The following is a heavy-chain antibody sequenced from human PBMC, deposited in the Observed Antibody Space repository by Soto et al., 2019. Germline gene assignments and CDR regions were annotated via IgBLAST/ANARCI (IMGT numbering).Heavy chain of an antibody. J-gene: IGHJ4*02. CDR1: GYSFTSYW. D-gene: IGHD2-2*01. V-gene: IGHV5-10-1*01. CDR2: IDPSESYT. CDR3: ARHYCSSTTCSLNFDY. Sequence: GESLYISCTISGYSFTSYWISWVRQMPGKGLEWMGRIDPSESYTSYSPSYSSSCQGHVTMSVDKSINTAYLHWSSLKASDTAIYSCARHYCSSTTCSLNFDYWGQGTLVTVSS.